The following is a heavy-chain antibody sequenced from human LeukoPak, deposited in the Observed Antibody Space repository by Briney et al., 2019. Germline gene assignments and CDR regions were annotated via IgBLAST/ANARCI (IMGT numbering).Heavy chain of an antibody. J-gene: IGHJ4*02. CDR3: SSGLSVRRSNNTPVDY. D-gene: IGHD1-1*01. V-gene: IGHV3-73*01. Sequence: GGSLRLSCTASGFTFSGSAMHWVRQASGKGLEWVGRIRTKANNYATVYAASVKGRFTISRDDSKNTAYLQMNSLKTEDTAVYYCSSGLSVRRSNNTPVDYWGQGTLVTVSS. CDR1: GFTFSGSA. CDR2: IRTKANNYAT.